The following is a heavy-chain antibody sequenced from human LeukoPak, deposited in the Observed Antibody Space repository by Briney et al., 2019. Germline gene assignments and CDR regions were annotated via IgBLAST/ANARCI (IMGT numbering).Heavy chain of an antibody. Sequence: PSETLSLTCTVSGGSISSSSYYWGWIRQPPGKGLEWIGSIYYSGSTYYNPSLKSRVTISVDTSKNQFSLKLSSVTAADTAVYSCARRAIFEGPFDYWGQGTLVTVSS. V-gene: IGHV4-39*01. J-gene: IGHJ4*02. CDR2: IYYSGST. CDR1: GGSISSSSYY. D-gene: IGHD3-3*01. CDR3: ARRAIFEGPFDY.